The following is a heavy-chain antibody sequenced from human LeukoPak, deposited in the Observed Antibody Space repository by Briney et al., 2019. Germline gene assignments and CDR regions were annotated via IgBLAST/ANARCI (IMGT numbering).Heavy chain of an antibody. V-gene: IGHV3-33*01. D-gene: IGHD3-10*01. Sequence: GGSLRLSCAASGFTLRSYGMHWVRQAPGEGLEWVAVIWHDGSVLDYSESVKGRFTVSRDNRKNTLYLQMDSLGVEDTAVYYCARDRGQDDPIDIWGQGTLVTVSS. CDR1: GFTLRSYG. CDR2: IWHDGSVL. CDR3: ARDRGQDDPIDI. J-gene: IGHJ4*02.